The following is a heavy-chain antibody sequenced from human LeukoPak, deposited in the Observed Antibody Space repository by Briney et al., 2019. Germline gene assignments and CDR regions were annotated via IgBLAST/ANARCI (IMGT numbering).Heavy chain of an antibody. CDR2: INPSGGST. CDR3: ARGRRLDYYDILTGYYSY. J-gene: IGHJ4*02. CDR1: GYTFTTFY. V-gene: IGHV1-46*01. Sequence: GASVKVSCKASGYTFTTFYMHWVRQAPGQGLEWMGIINPSGGSTSYAQKFQGRVTMTRDTSTSTVYMELSSLRSEDTAVYYCARGRRLDYYDILTGYYSYWGQGTLVTVSS. D-gene: IGHD3-9*01.